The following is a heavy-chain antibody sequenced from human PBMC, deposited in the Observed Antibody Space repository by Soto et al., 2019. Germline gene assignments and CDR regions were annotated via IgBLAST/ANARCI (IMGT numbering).Heavy chain of an antibody. CDR3: AKGSSGYYFEGLDY. D-gene: IGHD3-22*01. CDR2: ISYDGSNK. V-gene: IGHV3-30*18. Sequence: QVQLVESGGGVVQPGRSLRLSCAASGFTFSSYGMHWVRQAPGKGLEWVAVISYDGSNKYYADSVKGRFTISSDNSKNTLYLQMNSLRAEDTAVYYCAKGSSGYYFEGLDYWGQGTLVIVSS. J-gene: IGHJ4*02. CDR1: GFTFSSYG.